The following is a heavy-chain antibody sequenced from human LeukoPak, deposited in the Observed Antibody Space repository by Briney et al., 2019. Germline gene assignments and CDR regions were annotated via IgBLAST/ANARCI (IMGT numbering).Heavy chain of an antibody. CDR1: GFTFSSNY. D-gene: IGHD2-21*02. V-gene: IGHV3-53*01. Sequence: GGSLRLSCAASGFTFSSNYMSWVRQAPGKGLEWVSVIYSGGSTYYADSVKGRFTISRDNSKNTLYLQMNSLRAEDTAVYYCARDRGVTAGGYYYYYMDVWGKGTTVTVSS. J-gene: IGHJ6*03. CDR2: IYSGGST. CDR3: ARDRGVTAGGYYYYYMDV.